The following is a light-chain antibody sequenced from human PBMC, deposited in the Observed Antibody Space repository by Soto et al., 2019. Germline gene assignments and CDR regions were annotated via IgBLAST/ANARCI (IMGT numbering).Light chain of an antibody. CDR2: GVS. CDR3: SSFTSNRIYV. Sequence: QSALTQPASVSGSPGQSITISCTGTSSDVGAYNYVSWHQQHPGKAPKLMIYGVSNRPSGVSNRFSGSKSGNTASLTISGLQADDEADYYCSSFTSNRIYVFGPGTKVTVL. CDR1: SSDVGAYNY. V-gene: IGLV2-14*01. J-gene: IGLJ1*01.